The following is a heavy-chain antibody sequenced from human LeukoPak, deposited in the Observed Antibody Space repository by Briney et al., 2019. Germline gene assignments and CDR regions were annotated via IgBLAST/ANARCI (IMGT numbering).Heavy chain of an antibody. J-gene: IGHJ4*02. CDR1: GFSFSTYS. CDR2: ITGSGANT. CDR3: YYYDSSGFYPQTKIDY. V-gene: IGHV3-23*01. Sequence: GGSLTLSCAGSGFSFSTYSMSWVRQAPGKGLEWVSGITGSGANTYYADSVKGRFTISRDNSKNTLYLRMNSLGAEDTAVYYCYYYDSSGFYPQTKIDYWGQGTLVTVSS. D-gene: IGHD3-22*01.